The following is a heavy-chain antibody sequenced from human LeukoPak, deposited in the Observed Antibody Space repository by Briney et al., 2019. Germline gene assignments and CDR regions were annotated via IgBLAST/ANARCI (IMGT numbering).Heavy chain of an antibody. CDR2: INPNSGGT. D-gene: IGHD3-16*02. Sequence: SVSVSCTASGYTFTGYYMHSVRQAPGHGLEWMGWINPNSGGTNYAQKLQGRVTMTRDTSISTAYMELSRLRSDDTAVYYCARDRYGGGLWFDYWGQGTLVTVSS. V-gene: IGHV1-2*02. CDR3: ARDRYGGGLWFDY. CDR1: GYTFTGYY. J-gene: IGHJ4*02.